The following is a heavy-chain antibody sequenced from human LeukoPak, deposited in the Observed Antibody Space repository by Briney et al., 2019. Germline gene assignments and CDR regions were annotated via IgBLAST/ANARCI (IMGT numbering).Heavy chain of an antibody. Sequence: SETLSLTCAVYGGSFSGYYWSWIRQPPGKGLEWIGEINHSGSTNYNPSLKSRVTISVDTSKNQFSLKLSSVTAADTAVYYCARDKYYYDSSGYSNYYYYGMDVWGQGTTVTVSS. CDR1: GGSFSGYY. CDR2: INHSGST. CDR3: ARDKYYYDSSGYSNYYYYGMDV. J-gene: IGHJ6*02. D-gene: IGHD3-22*01. V-gene: IGHV4-34*01.